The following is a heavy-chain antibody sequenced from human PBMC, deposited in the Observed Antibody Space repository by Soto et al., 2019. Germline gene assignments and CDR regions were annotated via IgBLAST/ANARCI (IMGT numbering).Heavy chain of an antibody. J-gene: IGHJ3*02. Sequence: ASVKVSCKVSGYTLTELSMHWVRQAPGKGLEWMGGFDPEDGETSYAQKFQGRVTMTEDTSTDTAYMELSSLRSEDTAVYYCATEPPPMRDFWSGRGRGAFDIWGQGTMVTVSS. V-gene: IGHV1-24*01. D-gene: IGHD3-3*01. CDR1: GYTLTELS. CDR2: FDPEDGET. CDR3: ATEPPPMRDFWSGRGRGAFDI.